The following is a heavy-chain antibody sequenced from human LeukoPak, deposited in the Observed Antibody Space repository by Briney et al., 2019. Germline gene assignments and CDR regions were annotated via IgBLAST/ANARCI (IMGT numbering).Heavy chain of an antibody. CDR3: ARENDRYGRIDY. J-gene: IGHJ4*02. Sequence: SETLSLTCTVSGGSISSYYWSWIRQPPGKGLEWIGYIYYSGSTNYNPSLKSRVTISVDTSKNQFSLRLSSVTAAGTAVYYCARENDRYGRIDYWGQGTQVTVSS. CDR1: GGSISSYY. D-gene: IGHD5-18*01. V-gene: IGHV4-59*01. CDR2: IYYSGST.